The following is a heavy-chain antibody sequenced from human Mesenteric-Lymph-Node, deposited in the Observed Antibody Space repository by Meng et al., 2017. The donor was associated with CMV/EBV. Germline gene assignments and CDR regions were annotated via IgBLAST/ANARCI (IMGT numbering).Heavy chain of an antibody. J-gene: IGHJ1*01. Sequence: GESLKISCAASGFTFSSYWMSWVRQAPGKGLAWVANIQQDGGEEYYVDSVKGRFAISRDNAKNSLYLQMNSLRAEDTAVYYCARAYFDSSQDWGQGTLVTVSS. CDR3: ARAYFDSSQD. CDR2: IQQDGGEE. CDR1: GFTFSSYW. D-gene: IGHD3-22*01. V-gene: IGHV3-7*01.